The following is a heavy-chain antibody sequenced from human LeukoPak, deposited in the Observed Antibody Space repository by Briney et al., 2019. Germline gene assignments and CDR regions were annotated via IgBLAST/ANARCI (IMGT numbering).Heavy chain of an antibody. CDR3: ARSTNLFDY. CDR1: GGSISTYY. J-gene: IGHJ4*02. Sequence: PSETLSLTCAVSGGSISTYYWSWIRQPPGKGLEWIGYIYYSGSTNYNPSLKSRVTISVDTSKNQFSLKPSSLTAADTAVHYCARSTNLFDYWGQGTLVTVSS. V-gene: IGHV4-59*01. D-gene: IGHD2-8*01. CDR2: IYYSGST.